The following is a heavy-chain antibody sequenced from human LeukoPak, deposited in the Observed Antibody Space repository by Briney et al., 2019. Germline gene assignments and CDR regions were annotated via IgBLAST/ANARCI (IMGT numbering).Heavy chain of an antibody. V-gene: IGHV3-30*03. CDR2: ISYDGSNK. J-gene: IGHJ4*02. Sequence: GGSLRLSCAASGFTFSRSAMHWVRQAPGKGLEWVALISYDGSNKYYTDSVKGRFTISRDNSKNTLYVQMNSLRAEDTAVYYCARDRREYSSSWPLDYWGQGTLVTVYS. CDR1: GFTFSRSA. D-gene: IGHD6-13*01. CDR3: ARDRREYSSSWPLDY.